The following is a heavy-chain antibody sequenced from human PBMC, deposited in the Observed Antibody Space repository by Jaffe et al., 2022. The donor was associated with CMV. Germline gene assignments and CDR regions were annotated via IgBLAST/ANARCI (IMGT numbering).Heavy chain of an antibody. CDR3: ARDPSSSWYSPYYYYGMDV. D-gene: IGHD6-13*01. Sequence: QVQLQESGPGLVKPSETLSLTCTVSGGSISSYYWSWIRQPAGKGLEWIGRIYTSGSTNYNPSLKSRVTMSVDTSKNQFSLKLSSVTAADTAVYYCARDPSSSWYSPYYYYGMDVWGQGTTVTVSS. CDR1: GGSISSYY. V-gene: IGHV4-4*07. CDR2: IYTSGST. J-gene: IGHJ6*02.